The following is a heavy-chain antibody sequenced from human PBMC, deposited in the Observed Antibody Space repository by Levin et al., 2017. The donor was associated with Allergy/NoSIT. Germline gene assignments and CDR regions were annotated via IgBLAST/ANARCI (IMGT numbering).Heavy chain of an antibody. CDR2: IYYSGST. J-gene: IGHJ2*01. Sequence: SETLSLTCTVSGGSISSSSYYWGWIRQPPGKGLEWIGSIYYSGSTYYNPSLKSRVTISVDTSKNQFSLKLSSVTAADTAVYYCASDSSGPYSYWYFDLWGRGTLVTVSS. CDR1: GGSISSSSYY. V-gene: IGHV4-39*01. CDR3: ASDSSGPYSYWYFDL. D-gene: IGHD3-22*01.